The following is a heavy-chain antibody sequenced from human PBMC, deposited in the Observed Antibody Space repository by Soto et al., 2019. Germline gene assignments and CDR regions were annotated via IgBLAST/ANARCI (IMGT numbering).Heavy chain of an antibody. Sequence: QPGGSLRLSCAASGFTVSNSYMSWVRRAPGKGLEWVSVIYSAGSTYYADSVKGRFAISRDNSKNTLFLQMNSLRPEDTAVYYCARVFPNDYYSYYMVFWGRGTTVTVSS. D-gene: IGHD3-3*01. CDR2: IYSAGST. CDR3: ARVFPNDYYSYYMVF. J-gene: IGHJ6*03. CDR1: GFTVSNSY. V-gene: IGHV3-66*01.